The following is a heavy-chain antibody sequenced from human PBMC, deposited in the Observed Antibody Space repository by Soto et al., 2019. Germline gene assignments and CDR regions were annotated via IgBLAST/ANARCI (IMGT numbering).Heavy chain of an antibody. J-gene: IGHJ5*01. Sequence: GGSLRLSCLASGFSFSTSGMHWVRRAPGKGLEWVAVVAYDRSSKFYADSGKGRFTISSDDSKNTLYLQMDSVEVEDLAVYYSVKGERGRYSYMFDSWGHGTRVTVSS. CDR2: VAYDRSSK. V-gene: IGHV3-30*18. CDR3: VKGERGRYSYMFDS. D-gene: IGHD3-16*01. CDR1: GFSFSTSG.